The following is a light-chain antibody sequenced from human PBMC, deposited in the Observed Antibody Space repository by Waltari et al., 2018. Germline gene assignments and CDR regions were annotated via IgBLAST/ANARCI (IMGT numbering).Light chain of an antibody. Sequence: QSVLTQPPSMSAAPGQKISISCSGTTSNIAITFVSWYRQLPGPAPKLVIYDNRERPSGSPDRISGSKSGTSATLTITGLQDADEANYYCSAWDASLSAVVFGGGTRLTV. V-gene: IGLV1-51*01. CDR3: SAWDASLSAVV. CDR1: TSNIAITF. J-gene: IGLJ2*01. CDR2: DNR.